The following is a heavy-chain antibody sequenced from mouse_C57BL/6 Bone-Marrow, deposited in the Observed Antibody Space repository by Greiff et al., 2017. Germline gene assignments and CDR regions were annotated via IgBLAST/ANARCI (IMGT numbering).Heavy chain of an antibody. CDR1: GFTFSSYA. V-gene: IGHV5-4*01. CDR2: ISGGGSYT. D-gene: IGHD4-1*01. J-gene: IGHJ4*01. Sequence: EVHLVESGGGLVKPGGSLKLSCAASGFTFSSYAMSWVRQTPEKRLEWVAYISGGGSYTYYPDTVKGRFTIARNNAKNTLYLQMSRLKAEDTAMDCGARGANCGGMDDWGQGTSVTVSS. CDR3: ARGANCGGMDD.